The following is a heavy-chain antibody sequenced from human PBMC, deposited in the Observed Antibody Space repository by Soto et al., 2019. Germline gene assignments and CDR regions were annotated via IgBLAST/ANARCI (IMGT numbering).Heavy chain of an antibody. CDR1: SYTFTSYG. CDR3: ARDPPFYGSGSYYYYYYGMDA. Sequence: SGEVSLRASSYTFTSYGISWVRQAPGQGLEWMGWISAYNGNTNYAQKLQGRVTMTTDTSTSTAYMELRSLRSDDTAVYYCARDPPFYGSGSYYYYYYGMDAWGQGTTVTVSS. CDR2: ISAYNGNT. J-gene: IGHJ6*02. V-gene: IGHV1-18*01. D-gene: IGHD3-10*01.